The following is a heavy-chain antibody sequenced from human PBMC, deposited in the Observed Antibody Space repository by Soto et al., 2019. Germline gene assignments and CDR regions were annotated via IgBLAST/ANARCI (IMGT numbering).Heavy chain of an antibody. V-gene: IGHV6-1*01. CDR2: TYYRSKWYN. CDR3: ARDRVVPAAYYYYYYYMDV. J-gene: IGHJ6*03. D-gene: IGHD2-2*01. Sequence: SQTLSLTCAISGDSVSSNSAAWNWIRQSPSRGLEWLGRTYYRSKWYNDYAVSVKSRITINPDTSKNQFSLQLNSVTPEDTAAYYCARDRVVPAAYYYYYYYMDVWGKGTTVTVSS. CDR1: GDSVSSNSAA.